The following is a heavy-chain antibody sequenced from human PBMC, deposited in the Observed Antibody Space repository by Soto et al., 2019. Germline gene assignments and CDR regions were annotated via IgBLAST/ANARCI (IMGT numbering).Heavy chain of an antibody. D-gene: IGHD3-10*01. Sequence: QMQLVQSGPEVKKPGTSVKVSCKASGFTFTSSAVQWVRQARGQGLEWMGWIVVGNGDTKYAQKFQQRVTFTRDISTSTAYMEVSRVRSKDTAVYYCAAERGYLWGQGTLVTVSS. V-gene: IGHV1-58*01. CDR2: IVVGNGDT. J-gene: IGHJ5*02. CDR1: GFTFTSSA. CDR3: AAERGYL.